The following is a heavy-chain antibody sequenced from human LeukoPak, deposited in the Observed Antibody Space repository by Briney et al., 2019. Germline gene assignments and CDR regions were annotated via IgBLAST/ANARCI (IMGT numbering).Heavy chain of an antibody. CDR1: GYTYTSHG. D-gene: IGHD4-11*01. V-gene: IGHV7-4-1*02. CDR2: INTNTGNP. CDR3: AREEGHDYGNG. Sequence: ASVKVSCKASGYTYTSHGISWVRQAPGQGLEWMGWINTNTGNPTYAQGFTGRFVFSLDTSVSTAYLQISSLKAEDTAVYYCAREEGHDYGNGWGQGTLVTVSS. J-gene: IGHJ4*02.